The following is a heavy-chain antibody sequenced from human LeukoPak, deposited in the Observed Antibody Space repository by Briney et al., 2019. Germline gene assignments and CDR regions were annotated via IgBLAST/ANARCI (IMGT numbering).Heavy chain of an antibody. Sequence: NPSETLSLTCAVYGGSFSGHYWSWIRQPPGKGLEWIGEINHSGSTNYNPSLKSRVTISVDTSKNQFSLKLSSVTAADTAVYYCARDRIRITMVRGGPFDYWGQGTLVTVSS. J-gene: IGHJ4*02. V-gene: IGHV4-34*01. CDR1: GGSFSGHY. D-gene: IGHD3-10*01. CDR3: ARDRIRITMVRGGPFDY. CDR2: INHSGST.